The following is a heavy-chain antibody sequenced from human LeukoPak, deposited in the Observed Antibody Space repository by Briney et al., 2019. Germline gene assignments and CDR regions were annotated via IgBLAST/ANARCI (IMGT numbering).Heavy chain of an antibody. D-gene: IGHD1-1*01. V-gene: IGHV4-59*12. CDR2: IYYSGST. CDR3: ARETGTDAFDI. Sequence: SETLSLTCTVSGGSISSYYWSWIRQPPGKGLEWIGYIYYSGSTNYNPSLKSRVTISVDTSRNQFSLKLSSVTAADTAVYYCARETGTDAFDIWGQGTMVTVSS. CDR1: GGSISSYY. J-gene: IGHJ3*02.